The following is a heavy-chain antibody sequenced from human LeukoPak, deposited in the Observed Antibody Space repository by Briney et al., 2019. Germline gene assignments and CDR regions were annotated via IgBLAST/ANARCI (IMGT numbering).Heavy chain of an antibody. CDR1: GFTFRSYW. J-gene: IGHJ4*02. D-gene: IGHD2-15*01. CDR3: ARWRYCSGGSCYFEGRYFDY. Sequence: GGSLRLSCAASGFTFRSYWMGWVRQAPGKGLEWVANIKQDGSEQFYVDFVKGRFTISRDNAENSLYLQMSSLRAEDTAVYYCARWRYCSGGSCYFEGRYFDYWGQGTLVTVSS. CDR2: IKQDGSEQ. V-gene: IGHV3-7*01.